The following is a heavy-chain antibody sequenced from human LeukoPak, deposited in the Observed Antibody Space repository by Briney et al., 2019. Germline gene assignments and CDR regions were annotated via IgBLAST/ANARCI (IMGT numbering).Heavy chain of an antibody. Sequence: GGSLRLSCVASGFTFKDYWMTWVRQAPGKGLEWVANIKKDGSDKYYVDSVKGRFTISRDNAKNSLYLQMNSLRADDTAVYYCARFAAGGSYYYYMDVWGKGTTVTVSS. V-gene: IGHV3-7*01. D-gene: IGHD6-25*01. J-gene: IGHJ6*03. CDR3: ARFAAGGSYYYYMDV. CDR2: IKKDGSDK. CDR1: GFTFKDYW.